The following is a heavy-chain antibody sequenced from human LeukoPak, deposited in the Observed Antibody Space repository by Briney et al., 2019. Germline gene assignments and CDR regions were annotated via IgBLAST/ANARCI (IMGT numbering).Heavy chain of an antibody. CDR3: AAVFGSGYYYYFDY. Sequence: GTSVKVSCKASGFSFSSSSMQWVRQARGQRLEWIGWLAVGSGNTNYAQKFQGRVIITRDMSTSTAYTELSSLRSEDTALYYCAAVFGSGYYYYFDYWGQGSLVTVSS. CDR2: LAVGSGNT. J-gene: IGHJ4*02. CDR1: GFSFSSSS. D-gene: IGHD3-22*01. V-gene: IGHV1-58*02.